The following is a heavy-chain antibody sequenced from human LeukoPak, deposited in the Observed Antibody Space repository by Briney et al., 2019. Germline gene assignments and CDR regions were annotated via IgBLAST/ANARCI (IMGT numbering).Heavy chain of an antibody. CDR2: ISGSAGST. CDR3: ARGWAVAGNPNWFDP. V-gene: IGHV3-23*01. J-gene: IGHJ5*02. Sequence: SGGSLRLSCAASGFTFSSYAMSWVRQAPGKGLEWVSAISGSAGSTYYADSVKGRFTISRDNSKNTQFLQMNSLRAEDTAVYYCARGWAVAGNPNWFDPWGQGTLVTVSS. CDR1: GFTFSSYA. D-gene: IGHD6-19*01.